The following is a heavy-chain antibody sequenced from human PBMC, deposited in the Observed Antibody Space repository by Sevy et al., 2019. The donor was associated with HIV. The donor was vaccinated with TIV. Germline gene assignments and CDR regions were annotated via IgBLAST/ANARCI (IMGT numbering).Heavy chain of an antibody. D-gene: IGHD3-3*01. V-gene: IGHV3-23*01. CDR3: AKGVYDFWSGRSDIFDI. J-gene: IGHJ3*02. CDR1: GFTFGTHA. CDR2: ISGSGGST. Sequence: GGSLRLSCATSGFTFGTHAMSWVRQAPGKGLEWVSGISGSGGSTYDADSVKGRFTISRDKSKKTLYLQVNSLRAEDTAVYYCAKGVYDFWSGRSDIFDIWGQGTMVTVSS.